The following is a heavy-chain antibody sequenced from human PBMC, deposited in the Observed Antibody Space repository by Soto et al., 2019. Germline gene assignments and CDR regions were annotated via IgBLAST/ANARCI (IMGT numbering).Heavy chain of an antibody. CDR1: GFTFSSDD. V-gene: IGHV3-48*03. Sequence: GGSLRLSCAASGFTFSSDDMNWVRQAPGKGLEWVSYISSSGSTKYYADSVKGRFTISRDNAKDSLYLQMNSLRAEDTAVYYCARDRRLLYCSGRCRNLFDPWGQGTLVTVSS. D-gene: IGHD6-19*01. CDR3: ARDRRLLYCSGRCRNLFDP. CDR2: ISSSGSTK. J-gene: IGHJ5*02.